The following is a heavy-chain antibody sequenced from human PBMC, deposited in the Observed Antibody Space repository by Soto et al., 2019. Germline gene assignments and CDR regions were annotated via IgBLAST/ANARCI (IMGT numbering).Heavy chain of an antibody. CDR2: ISGTGVST. J-gene: IGHJ4*02. CDR1: GFTFSNYA. CDR3: ARTSSGYYYPFDN. V-gene: IGHV3-23*01. D-gene: IGHD3-22*01. Sequence: GSLRLSCAASGFTFSNYALSWVRQAPGKGLEWVSAISGTGVSTFYADSVKGRFTISRDNSKNTLYVQMNSLRAEDTAVYYCARTSSGYYYPFDNWDQGTLVTVSS.